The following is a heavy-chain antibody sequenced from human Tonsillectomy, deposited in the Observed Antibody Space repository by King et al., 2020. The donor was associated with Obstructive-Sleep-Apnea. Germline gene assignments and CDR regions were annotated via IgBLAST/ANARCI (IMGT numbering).Heavy chain of an antibody. CDR2: ISSNGGST. V-gene: IGHV3-64D*06. CDR1: GFTFSSYS. J-gene: IGHJ4*02. Sequence: VQLVESGGGFVQPGGALRLSCSASGFTFSSYSMHWVRQAPGKGLEYVSAISSNGGSTYYADSVKGRFTISRDNSKNTLYLQMSSLRAEDTAVYYCVKDLRGDFWSGFDYWGQGTLVTVSS. CDR3: VKDLRGDFWSGFDY. D-gene: IGHD3-3*01.